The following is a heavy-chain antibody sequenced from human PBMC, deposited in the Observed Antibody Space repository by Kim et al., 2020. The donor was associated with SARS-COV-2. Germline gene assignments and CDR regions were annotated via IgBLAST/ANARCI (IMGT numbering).Heavy chain of an antibody. CDR1: GFSISSGHY. V-gene: IGHV4-38-2*02. J-gene: IGHJ4*02. D-gene: IGHD6-19*01. Sequence: SETLSLICTVSGFSISSGHYWGWIRQPSGKGLEWFGFIYHSGRIYYNPSLKSRVTRSIDTSKNQFSLKLSSLTAAETALYYCASLDSSGWYYFDYWGQGTLVAVSS. CDR2: IYHSGRI. CDR3: ASLDSSGWYYFDY.